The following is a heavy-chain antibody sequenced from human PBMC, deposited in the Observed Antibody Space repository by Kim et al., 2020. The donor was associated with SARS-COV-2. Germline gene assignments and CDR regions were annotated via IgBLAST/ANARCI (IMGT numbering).Heavy chain of an antibody. CDR1: GYTFTGYY. D-gene: IGHD6-13*01. J-gene: IGHJ5*02. V-gene: IGHV1-2*02. Sequence: ASVKVSCKASGYTFTGYYMHWVRQAPGQGLEWMGWINPNSGGTNYAQKFQGRVTMTRDTSISTAYMELSRLRSDDTAVYYCARALIAAAGTLWFDPWGQGTLVTVSS. CDR2: INPNSGGT. CDR3: ARALIAAAGTLWFDP.